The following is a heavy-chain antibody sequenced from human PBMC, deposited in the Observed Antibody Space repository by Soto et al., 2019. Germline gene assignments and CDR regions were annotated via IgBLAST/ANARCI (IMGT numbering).Heavy chain of an antibody. CDR1: GFTFSSYG. Sequence: QVQLVESGGGVVQPGRSLRLSCAASGFTFSSYGMHWVRQAPGKGLEWVAVISYDGSNKYYADSVKGRFTISRDNSKNTLYLQMNSLRAEDTAVYYCAKDLLSSSEYYYYGMDVW. CDR2: ISYDGSNK. CDR3: AKDLLSSSEYYYYGMDV. J-gene: IGHJ6*01. D-gene: IGHD6-6*01. V-gene: IGHV3-30*18.